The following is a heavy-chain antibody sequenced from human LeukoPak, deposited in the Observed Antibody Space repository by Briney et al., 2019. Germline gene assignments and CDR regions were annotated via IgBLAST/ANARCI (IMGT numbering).Heavy chain of an antibody. CDR1: VDSLSTSPYH. D-gene: IGHD1-26*01. V-gene: IGHV4-39*01. CDR3: AKSGGQGLIDK. J-gene: IGHJ4*02. Sequence: PSETLSLTCNVSVDSLSTSPYHCRWIRQPPAKGLEWIGNIYYTGSTYYNVSLNSRVTISIDTSKNLFSLRLNSMTAADTAVYYCAKSGGQGLIDKWGQGTVVTVSS. CDR2: IYYTGST.